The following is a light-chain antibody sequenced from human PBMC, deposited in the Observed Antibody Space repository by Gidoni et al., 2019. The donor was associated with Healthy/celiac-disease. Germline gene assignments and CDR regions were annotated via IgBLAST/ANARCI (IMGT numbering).Light chain of an antibody. V-gene: IGLV3-21*04. CDR1: NIGSKS. CDR2: YDS. J-gene: IGLJ2*01. CDR3: QVWDSSSDHVV. Sequence: SLVLPQSPSLSVAPGKMVRISCRGNNIGSKSVHWYQPKPGQAPVLVIYYDSERPSGIPGRFSGSNSGNTATLTISRVEAGDEADYYCQVWDSSSDHVVFGGGTKLTVL.